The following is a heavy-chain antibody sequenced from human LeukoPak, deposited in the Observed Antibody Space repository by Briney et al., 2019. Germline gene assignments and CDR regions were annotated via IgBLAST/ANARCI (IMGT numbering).Heavy chain of an antibody. V-gene: IGHV4-59*02. J-gene: IGHJ5*02. CDR1: GGSVSSYY. D-gene: IGHD3-10*01. CDR2: IYYTGST. Sequence: SETLSLTCSVSGGSVSSYYWSWIRQPPGKGLEWIGYIYYTGSTSYSPSLRSRVTISVDTSKNQFSLRLSSVTAAGTAVYYCARELSYYGSRFDPWGQGTLVTVSS. CDR3: ARELSYYGSRFDP.